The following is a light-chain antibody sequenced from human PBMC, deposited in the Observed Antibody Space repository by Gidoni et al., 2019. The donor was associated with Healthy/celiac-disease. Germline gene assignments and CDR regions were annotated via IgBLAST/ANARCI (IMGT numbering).Light chain of an antibody. CDR2: SNN. Sequence: QSVLPQPPSASGTPGQRVTISCSGSSSNIGSNTVNWYQPLPGTAPKLLIYSNNQRPPGVPDRFSGSKSGTSASLAISGLQSEDEADYYCAAWDDSLNGPVFGGGTKLTVL. CDR1: SSNIGSNT. J-gene: IGLJ3*02. V-gene: IGLV1-44*01. CDR3: AAWDDSLNGPV.